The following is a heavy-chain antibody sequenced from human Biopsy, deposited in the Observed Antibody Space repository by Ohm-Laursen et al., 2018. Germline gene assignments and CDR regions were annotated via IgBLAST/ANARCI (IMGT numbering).Heavy chain of an antibody. V-gene: IGHV1-2*02. Sequence: GASVKVSCNASGYTFTGYHVHWVRQAPGQGLEWMGWINAKTGDTNYAQKFQGRVTMTRDTSISTAYVDLSSLRSDDTAVYYCTRGGYYYDSLAYYYWFDPWGQGILVTVSS. CDR1: GYTFTGYH. CDR3: TRGGYYYDSLAYYYWFDP. J-gene: IGHJ5*02. D-gene: IGHD3-22*01. CDR2: INAKTGDT.